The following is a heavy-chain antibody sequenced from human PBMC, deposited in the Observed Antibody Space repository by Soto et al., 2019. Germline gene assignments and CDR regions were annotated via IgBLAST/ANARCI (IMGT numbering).Heavy chain of an antibody. CDR2: IIPIFGTA. V-gene: IGHV1-69*12. D-gene: IGHD3-10*01. CDR1: GDTFSSYA. J-gene: IGHJ6*02. Sequence: QVQLVQSGAEVKKPGSSVKVSCKASGDTFSSYAISWVRQAPGQGLEWMGGIIPIFGTANYAQKFQGRVTITADESTSTAYMELSSLRSEDTAVYYCASGQRSGLYGSGSYYYYGMDVWGQGTTVTVSS. CDR3: ASGQRSGLYGSGSYYYYGMDV.